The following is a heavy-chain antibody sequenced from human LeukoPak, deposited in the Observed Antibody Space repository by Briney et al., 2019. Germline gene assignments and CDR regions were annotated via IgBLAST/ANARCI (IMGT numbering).Heavy chain of an antibody. D-gene: IGHD6-13*01. Sequence: PGGSLRLSCAASGFTVSSNYMSWVRQAAGKVLEWVSVTYSGGSTYYADSVKGRFTLSRDNSKNTLYLQMNSLRAEDTAVYYCAKSGIEAAGSLVYFDYWGQGTLVTASS. CDR1: GFTVSSNY. CDR2: TYSGGST. CDR3: AKSGIEAAGSLVYFDY. V-gene: IGHV3-66*01. J-gene: IGHJ4*02.